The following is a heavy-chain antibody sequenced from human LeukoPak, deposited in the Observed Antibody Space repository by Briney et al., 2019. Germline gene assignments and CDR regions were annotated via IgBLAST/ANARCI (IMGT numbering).Heavy chain of an antibody. V-gene: IGHV4-31*03. Sequence: SQTLSPTCTVSGGSISSGGYYWSWIRQHPGKGLEWIGYIYYSGSTYYNPSLKSRVTISVDTSKNQFSLKLSSVTAADTAVYYCARDLSPVRGPYGMDVWGQGTTVTVSS. D-gene: IGHD3-10*01. J-gene: IGHJ6*02. CDR2: IYYSGST. CDR1: GGSISSGGYY. CDR3: ARDLSPVRGPYGMDV.